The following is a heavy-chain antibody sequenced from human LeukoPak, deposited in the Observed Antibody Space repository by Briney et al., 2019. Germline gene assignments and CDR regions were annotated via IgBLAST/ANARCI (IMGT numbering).Heavy chain of an antibody. Sequence: GGSLRLSCAASGFTFSNAWMSWVRQAPGKGLEWVGRIKGKTDGGTTDYAAPVKGRFTISRDDSKNTLYLQMNSLKTEDTAVYYCTTVGGRYCTNGVCRYFDYWGQGTLVTVSS. D-gene: IGHD2-8*01. V-gene: IGHV3-15*01. CDR1: GFTFSNAW. CDR2: IKGKTDGGTT. J-gene: IGHJ4*02. CDR3: TTVGGRYCTNGVCRYFDY.